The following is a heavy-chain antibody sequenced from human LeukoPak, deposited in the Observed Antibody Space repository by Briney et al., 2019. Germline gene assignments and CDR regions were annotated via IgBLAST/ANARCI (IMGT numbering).Heavy chain of an antibody. CDR1: GGSISSYY. V-gene: IGHV4-59*08. J-gene: IGHJ4*02. D-gene: IGHD3-16*02. CDR2: IYYSGST. CDR3: ARLIGDYVWGSYRYDY. Sequence: PSETLSLTCTVSGGSISSYYWSWIRQPPGKGLEWIGYIYYSGSTNYNPSLKSRVTISVDTSKNQFSPKLSSVTAADTAVYYCARLIGDYVWGSYRYDYWGQGTLVTVSS.